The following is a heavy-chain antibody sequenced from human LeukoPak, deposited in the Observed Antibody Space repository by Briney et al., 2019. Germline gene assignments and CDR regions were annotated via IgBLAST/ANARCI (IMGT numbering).Heavy chain of an antibody. CDR1: GFDLSSRW. J-gene: IGHJ6*02. CDR2: VNRDGSET. V-gene: IGHV3-7*03. Sequence: PGGFLRLSCAASGFDLSSRWMTWVRQVPGRGPEWVANVNRDGSETYYLDSVKGRFTISKDNAKNSLYLQMNSLRAEDTALYHCARNNGMDVWGQGTTVIVSS. CDR3: ARNNGMDV.